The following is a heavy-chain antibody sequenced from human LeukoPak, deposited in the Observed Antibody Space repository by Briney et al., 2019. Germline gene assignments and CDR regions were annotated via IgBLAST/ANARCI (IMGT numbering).Heavy chain of an antibody. D-gene: IGHD2-2*01. J-gene: IGHJ4*02. CDR3: ARGPPESTSSDS. CDR2: MRPNNGNT. V-gene: IGHV1-8*01. Sequence: ASVKVSCKASGYTFSSYDVNWVRQAAGQGLEWIGWMRPNNGNTGYAQKFQDRVTMTRDTSINTAYMELRSLTSEDTAVYYCARGPPESTSSDSWGQGTLVTISS. CDR1: GYTFSSYD.